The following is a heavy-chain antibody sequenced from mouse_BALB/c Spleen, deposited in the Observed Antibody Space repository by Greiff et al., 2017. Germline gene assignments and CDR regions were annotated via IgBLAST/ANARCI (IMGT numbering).Heavy chain of an antibody. CDR1: GYSITSDYA. J-gene: IGHJ3*01. CDR2: ISYSGST. D-gene: IGHD3-3*01. V-gene: IGHV3-2*02. CDR3: ARGGTRERFAY. Sequence: EVKLMESGPGLVKPSQSLSLTCTVTGYSITSDYAWNWIRQFPGNKLEWMGYISYSGSTSYNPSLKSRISITRDTSKNQFFLQLNSVTTEDTATYYCARGGTRERFAYWGQGTLVTVSA.